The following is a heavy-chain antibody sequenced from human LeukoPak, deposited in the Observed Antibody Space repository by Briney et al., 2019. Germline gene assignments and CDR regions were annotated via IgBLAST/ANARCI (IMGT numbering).Heavy chain of an antibody. CDR2: IRYDGSNK. D-gene: IGHD3-22*01. Sequence: TGGSPRLSCAASGFTFSNFGMHWVRQAPGKGLEGVAFIRYDGSNKYYADSVKGRFTIPRDNSKNTLYLQMNSLRVEDTAVYYCAKYAPVTMIVSFGWGQGTLVTVSS. CDR1: GFTFSNFG. J-gene: IGHJ4*02. CDR3: AKYAPVTMIVSFG. V-gene: IGHV3-30*02.